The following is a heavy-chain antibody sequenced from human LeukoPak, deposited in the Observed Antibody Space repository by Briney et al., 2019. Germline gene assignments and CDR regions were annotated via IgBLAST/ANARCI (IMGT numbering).Heavy chain of an antibody. CDR3: ARGRIAAAGIHDY. Sequence: PGGSLRLSCAASGFTFSSYSMNWVRQAPGKGLEWVSSISSSSSYIYYADSVKGRFTISRDNAKNSLYLQMNSLRAEDTAVYYCARGRIAAAGIHDYWGQGTLVTVSS. CDR2: ISSSSSYI. D-gene: IGHD6-13*01. V-gene: IGHV3-21*01. CDR1: GFTFSSYS. J-gene: IGHJ4*02.